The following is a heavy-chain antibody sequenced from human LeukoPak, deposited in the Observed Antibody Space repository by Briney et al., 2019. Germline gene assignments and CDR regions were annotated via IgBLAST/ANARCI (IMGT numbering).Heavy chain of an antibody. CDR1: GGSISSGDYY. CDR2: IYYSGST. J-gene: IGHJ4*02. CDR3: ARSIVGATGDY. Sequence: SETLSLTCTVSGGSISSGDYYWSWIRQPPGKGLEWIGYIYYSGSTHYNPSLKSRVTISVDTSKNQFSLKLSSVTAADTAVYYCARSIVGATGDYWGQGTLVTVSS. V-gene: IGHV4-30-4*08. D-gene: IGHD1-26*01.